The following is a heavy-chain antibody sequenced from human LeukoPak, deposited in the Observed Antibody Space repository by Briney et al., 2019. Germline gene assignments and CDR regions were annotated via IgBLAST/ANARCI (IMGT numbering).Heavy chain of an antibody. V-gene: IGHV1-69*06. CDR1: GGTFSSYA. CDR2: IIPIFGTA. D-gene: IGHD2-15*01. CDR3: TTQALVAVRQRVDY. J-gene: IGHJ4*02. Sequence: ASVKVSCKASGGTFSSYAISWVRQAPGQGLEWMGGIIPIFGTANYAQKFQGRVTITADKSTSTAYMELNSLRTEDTAVYYCTTQALVAVRQRVDYWGQGTLVIVSS.